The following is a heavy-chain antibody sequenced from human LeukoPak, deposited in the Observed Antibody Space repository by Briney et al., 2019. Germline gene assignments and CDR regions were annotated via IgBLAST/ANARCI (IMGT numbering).Heavy chain of an antibody. CDR1: GFTFSGYS. D-gene: IGHD5-18*01. V-gene: IGHV3-21*01. J-gene: IGHJ6*02. CDR3: ARVGHSYAPPDDYFSYYGLDV. CDR2: ISGSSGYI. Sequence: GGSLRLSCAASGFTFSGYSMNWVRQAPGMGLEWVSFISGSSGYIYYADSVKGRFTISRDNAKNSLYLQMNSLRAEDTAVYYCARVGHSYAPPDDYFSYYGLDVWGQGTTATVSS.